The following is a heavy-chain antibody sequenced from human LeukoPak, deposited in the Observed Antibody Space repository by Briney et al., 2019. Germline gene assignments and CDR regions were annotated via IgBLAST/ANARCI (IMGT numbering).Heavy chain of an antibody. D-gene: IGHD3-3*01. V-gene: IGHV3-30*02. CDR3: ASGRITIFGVGRFDP. Sequence: GGSLRLSCAASGFTFSSYGMYWVRQAPGKGLEWVAFTRYDGSNKYYADSVKGRFTISRDNSKNTLYLQMNSLRAEDTAVYYCASGRITIFGVGRFDPWGQGTLVTVSS. CDR1: GFTFSSYG. J-gene: IGHJ5*02. CDR2: TRYDGSNK.